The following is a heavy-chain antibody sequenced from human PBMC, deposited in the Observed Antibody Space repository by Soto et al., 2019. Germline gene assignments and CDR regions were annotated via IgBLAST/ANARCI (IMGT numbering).Heavy chain of an antibody. CDR3: AILGGSTGDFEH. J-gene: IGHJ1*01. D-gene: IGHD2-15*01. V-gene: IGHV3-33*01. CDR2: IWYDGSNT. CDR1: GFTFSRYA. Sequence: QVLLVESGGGVVQPGRSLRLSCAASGFTFSRYAMHWVRQAPGKGLEWVAVIWYDGSNTYYADSVKGRFTISRDSSKNTLYLQRNSLTAEDTAVYYCAILGGSTGDFEHWGQGTLVTVYS.